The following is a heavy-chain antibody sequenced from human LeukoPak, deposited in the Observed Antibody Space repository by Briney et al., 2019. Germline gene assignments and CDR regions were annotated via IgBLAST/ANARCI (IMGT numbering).Heavy chain of an antibody. CDR1: GYTFTSYG. D-gene: IGHD2-15*01. V-gene: IGHV1-18*01. Sequence: ASVKVSCKASGYTFTSYGISWVRQAPGQGLEWMGWISAYNGNTNYAQKLQGRVTMTTDTSTSTAYMEPRSLRSDDTAVYYCARNTCSGGSCYSDYWGQGTLVTVSS. J-gene: IGHJ4*02. CDR2: ISAYNGNT. CDR3: ARNTCSGGSCYSDY.